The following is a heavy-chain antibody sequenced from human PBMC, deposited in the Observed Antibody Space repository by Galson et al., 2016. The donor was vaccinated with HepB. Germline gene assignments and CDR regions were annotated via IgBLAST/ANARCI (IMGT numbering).Heavy chain of an antibody. Sequence: LRLSCAASGFTFSRHGMHWIRQPPGKGLEWIGEINHSGTTKSNPSLKSRVTISVDTSKSQFSLKLNPVTAADTAIYYCARINRVRTFDIWGQGTLVTVSS. CDR2: INHSGTT. CDR3: ARINRVRTFDI. V-gene: IGHV4-34*01. D-gene: IGHD1-14*01. J-gene: IGHJ3*02. CDR1: GFTFSRHG.